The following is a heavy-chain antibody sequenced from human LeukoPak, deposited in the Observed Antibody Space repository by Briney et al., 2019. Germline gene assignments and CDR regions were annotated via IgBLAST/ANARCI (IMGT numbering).Heavy chain of an antibody. Sequence: SETLSLTCTVSGGSISSSGYYWSWIRQPPGKGLEWIGYIYHSGSTYYNPSLKSRVTISVDRSKNQFSLRLNSVTAADTAVYYCARKEGPSIAARPIVNWGQGTLVTVSS. D-gene: IGHD6-6*01. V-gene: IGHV4-30-2*01. J-gene: IGHJ4*02. CDR2: IYHSGST. CDR3: ARKEGPSIAARPIVN. CDR1: GGSISSSGYY.